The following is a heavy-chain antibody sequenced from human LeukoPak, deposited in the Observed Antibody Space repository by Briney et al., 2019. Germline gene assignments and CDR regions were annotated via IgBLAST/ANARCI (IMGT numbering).Heavy chain of an antibody. J-gene: IGHJ4*02. V-gene: IGHV3-33*01. CDR3: ASLAARDFDY. CDR1: GFTFSSYG. CDR2: IWYDGSNK. Sequence: GRSLRLSCAASGFTFSSYGMHWVRQAPGKGLEWVAVIWYDGSNKYYADSVKGRFTISRDNSKNTLYLQMNSLRAGDTAVYYCASLAARDFDYWGQGTLVTVSS. D-gene: IGHD6-6*01.